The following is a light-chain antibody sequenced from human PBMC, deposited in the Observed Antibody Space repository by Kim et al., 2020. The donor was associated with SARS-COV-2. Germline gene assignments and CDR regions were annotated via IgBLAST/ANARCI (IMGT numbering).Light chain of an antibody. CDR2: GKN. J-gene: IGLJ2*01. CDR1: SLRIYN. V-gene: IGLV3-19*01. Sequence: AWGQTVRITCQGASLRIYNATWYRQRPERAPILVIYGKNTRPSGFPDRFSGSGSENTASLTITGTQAADEADYYGNSRKGNDNVVFGGGTKLT. CDR3: NSRKGNDNVV.